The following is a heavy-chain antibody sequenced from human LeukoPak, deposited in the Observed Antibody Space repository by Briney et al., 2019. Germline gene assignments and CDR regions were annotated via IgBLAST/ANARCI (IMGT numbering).Heavy chain of an antibody. CDR1: GGSFSGYY. Sequence: SETLSLTCAVYGGSFSGYYWSWIRQPPGKGLAWIGEINHSGSTNYNPSLKSRVTISVDTSKNQFSLKLSSVTAADTAVYYCARGPFTIFGVVNYYYYHGMDVWGQGTTVTVSS. V-gene: IGHV4-34*01. CDR2: INHSGST. D-gene: IGHD3-3*01. CDR3: ARGPFTIFGVVNYYYYHGMDV. J-gene: IGHJ6*02.